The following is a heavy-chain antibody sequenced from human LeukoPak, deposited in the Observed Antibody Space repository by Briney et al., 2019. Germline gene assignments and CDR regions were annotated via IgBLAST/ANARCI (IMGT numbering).Heavy chain of an antibody. J-gene: IGHJ5*02. V-gene: IGHV1-2*06. CDR3: ARGSDSGTPRWFDP. D-gene: IGHD1-26*01. CDR1: GYTFTGHF. CDR2: IDPNDGGT. Sequence: ASVKVSCKASGYTFTGHFIQGVRQAPGQGGEWMGRIDPNDGGTNYAQKFQGRVTMTRDTSISTAYMKLSSLRSDDTAVYYCARGSDSGTPRWFDPWGQGTLVTV.